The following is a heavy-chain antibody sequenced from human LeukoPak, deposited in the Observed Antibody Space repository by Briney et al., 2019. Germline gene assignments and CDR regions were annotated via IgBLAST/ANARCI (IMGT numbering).Heavy chain of an antibody. J-gene: IGHJ4*02. D-gene: IGHD3-3*01. Sequence: PGGSLRLSCAASGFTFSSYWMSWVRQAPGKRLEWVANIKQDGSEKYYVDSVKGRFTISRDNAKNSLYLQMNSLRAEDTAVYYCARDNYDFWSGYYMVYWGQGTLVTVSS. CDR1: GFTFSSYW. CDR3: ARDNYDFWSGYYMVY. CDR2: IKQDGSEK. V-gene: IGHV3-7*01.